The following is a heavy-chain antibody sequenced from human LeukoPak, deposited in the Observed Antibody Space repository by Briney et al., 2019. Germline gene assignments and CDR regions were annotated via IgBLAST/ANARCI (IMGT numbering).Heavy chain of an antibody. Sequence: SETLSLTCSVSGGSVTSGGFYWGWLRQPPGKGPEWIATIYYTGSTYYNPSLNRHVTVSIDTSKNQFSLRLTSVTATDTAVYNCARHSGSGSLSRPFDPWGQGTLVTVSS. CDR1: GGSVTSGGFY. D-gene: IGHD3-10*01. CDR3: ARHSGSGSLSRPFDP. J-gene: IGHJ5*02. V-gene: IGHV4-39*01. CDR2: IYYTGST.